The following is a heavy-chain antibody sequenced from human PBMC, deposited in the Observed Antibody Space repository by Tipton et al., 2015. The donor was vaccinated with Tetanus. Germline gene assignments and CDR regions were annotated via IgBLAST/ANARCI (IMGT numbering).Heavy chain of an antibody. CDR1: DESISSSSYY. Sequence: TLSLTCTVSDESISSSSYYWGWIRHHPGRGLEWIASISNSGTSYNNPSFRSRVTISVDTSKNQFSLKPTSVTAADTAVYYCARANYDFPKKGPFDSWGQGSLVIVSS. D-gene: IGHD3-3*01. J-gene: IGHJ4*02. V-gene: IGHV4-39*07. CDR3: ARANYDFPKKGPFDS. CDR2: ISNSGTS.